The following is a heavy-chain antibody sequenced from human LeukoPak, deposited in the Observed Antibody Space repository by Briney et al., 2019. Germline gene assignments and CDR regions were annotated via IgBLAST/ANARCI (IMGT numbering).Heavy chain of an antibody. CDR1: GASFSDYY. CDR3: ARDRYCTSTSCYPDAFDI. J-gene: IGHJ3*02. V-gene: IGHV4-34*01. CDR2: INHRGNT. Sequence: SETLSLTCAVFGASFSDYYWSWIRQPPGKGLEWIGEINHRGNTNYNPSLKSRVTISVDTSKNQFSLKLSSLTAADTAVYYCARDRYCTSTSCYPDAFDIWGQGTMVTVSS. D-gene: IGHD2-2*01.